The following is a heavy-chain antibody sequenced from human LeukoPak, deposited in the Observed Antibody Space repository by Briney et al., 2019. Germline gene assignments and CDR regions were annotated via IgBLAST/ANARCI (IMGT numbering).Heavy chain of an antibody. V-gene: IGHV3-7*03. CDR1: PGITFSDYW. Sequence: GGSLRLSCAASPGITFSDYWMNWVRQAPGKGLEWVAIIRQDGRETLYLDSVRGRFTISRDDAKSSVYLEINSLRAEDTAVYYCVGGIGWQPDYWGQGTLVTVSS. CDR2: IRQDGRET. D-gene: IGHD6-19*01. CDR3: VGGIGWQPDY. J-gene: IGHJ4*02.